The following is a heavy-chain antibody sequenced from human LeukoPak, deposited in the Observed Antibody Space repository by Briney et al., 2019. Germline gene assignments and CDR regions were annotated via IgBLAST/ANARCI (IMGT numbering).Heavy chain of an antibody. V-gene: IGHV3-21*01. Sequence: GGSLRLSCAASGFTFMSYSMSWVRQAPGKELEWVSSISSASTYRDYADSLRGRFTISRDNAKTSLYLQMNSLRAEDTAVYYCARDVRVLPYTFDYWGQGTRVTVSS. J-gene: IGHJ4*02. CDR3: ARDVRVLPYTFDY. D-gene: IGHD2-2*02. CDR1: GFTFMSYS. CDR2: ISSASTYR.